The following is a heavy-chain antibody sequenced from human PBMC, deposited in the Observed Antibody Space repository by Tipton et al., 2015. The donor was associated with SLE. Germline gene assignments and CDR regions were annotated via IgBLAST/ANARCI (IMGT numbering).Heavy chain of an antibody. V-gene: IGHV3-9*01. CDR1: GFTFDDYA. Sequence: SLRLSCVASGFTFDDYAMYWVRQTPGKGLEWVSGISWNSGSIGYADSVKGRFTISRDNAKNSLYLEMNSLRAEDTAVYYCARGMRLELFDSSGQGTLVTVSS. CDR2: ISWNSGSI. D-gene: IGHD3-10*01. J-gene: IGHJ4*02. CDR3: ARGMRLELFDS.